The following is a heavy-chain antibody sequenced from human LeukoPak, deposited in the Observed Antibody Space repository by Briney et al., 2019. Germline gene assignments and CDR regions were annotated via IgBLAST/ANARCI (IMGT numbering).Heavy chain of an antibody. CDR3: EKGHFPDAYCAGDCYYSY. Sequence: PGGSLRLSCAASGFTFNSYGMHWVRQAPGKGLEWVAFIRYDGSDKYYADSVKGRLTISRDNSKNTLYLQTDSLRAEDTAVYYCEKGHFPDAYCAGDCYYSYWIQGTLVSVSS. D-gene: IGHD2-21*02. J-gene: IGHJ4*02. CDR2: IRYDGSDK. CDR1: GFTFNSYG. V-gene: IGHV3-30*02.